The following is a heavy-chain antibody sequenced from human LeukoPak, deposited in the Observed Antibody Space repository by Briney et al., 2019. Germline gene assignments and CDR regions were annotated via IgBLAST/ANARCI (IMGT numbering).Heavy chain of an antibody. J-gene: IGHJ6*03. CDR1: GGSISSGSYY. CDR2: IYTSGST. V-gene: IGHV4-61*02. Sequence: SETLSLTCTVSGGSISSGSYYWSWIRQPAGKGLEWIGRIYTSGSTNYNPSLKSRVTISVDTSKNQFSLKLSSVTAADTAVYYCARVVFYDSSGYRYYYYMDAWGKGTTVTVSS. CDR3: ARVVFYDSSGYRYYYYMDA. D-gene: IGHD3-22*01.